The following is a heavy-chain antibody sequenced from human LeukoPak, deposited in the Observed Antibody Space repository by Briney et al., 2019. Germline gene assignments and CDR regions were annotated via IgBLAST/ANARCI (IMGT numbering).Heavy chain of an antibody. Sequence: GGSLRLSCAASGFSFSSYEMNWVRQAPGKGLEWFSYISSSGSTIYYADSVKGRFTISRDNAKNSLYLQMNSLRAEDTAVYYCARDRYDNSGYHDYWGQGTLVTVSA. J-gene: IGHJ4*02. CDR2: ISSSGSTI. D-gene: IGHD3-22*01. CDR3: ARDRYDNSGYHDY. CDR1: GFSFSSYE. V-gene: IGHV3-48*03.